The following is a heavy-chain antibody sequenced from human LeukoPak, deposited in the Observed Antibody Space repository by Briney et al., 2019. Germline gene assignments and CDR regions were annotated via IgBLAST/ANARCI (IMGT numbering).Heavy chain of an antibody. V-gene: IGHV3-30*18. CDR1: GFTFSSYW. CDR2: ISYDGSNK. Sequence: GGSLRLSCAASGFTFSSYWMHWVRQAPGKGLEWVAVISYDGSNKYYADSVKGRFTISRDNSKNTLYLQMNSLRAEDTAVCYCAKDRCGGDCYSFDYWGQGTLVTVSS. CDR3: AKDRCGGDCYSFDY. D-gene: IGHD2-21*02. J-gene: IGHJ4*02.